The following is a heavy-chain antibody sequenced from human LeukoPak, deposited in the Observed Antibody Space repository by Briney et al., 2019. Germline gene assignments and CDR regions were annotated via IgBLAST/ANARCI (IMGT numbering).Heavy chain of an antibody. D-gene: IGHD2/OR15-2a*01. CDR1: GYNYRDYY. CDR2: INPHSGGT. J-gene: IGHJ3*02. CDR3: ARVNRFYERTHPAGYDI. V-gene: IGHV1-2*02. Sequence: ASVKDSCKASGYNYRDYYIHWLRHAPGQGLEWMGWINPHSGGTRYAPKLQGRVTMSSDTAINTAYMELRRLRSDDTAVFYCARVNRFYERTHPAGYDIWGQGTRVTVSS.